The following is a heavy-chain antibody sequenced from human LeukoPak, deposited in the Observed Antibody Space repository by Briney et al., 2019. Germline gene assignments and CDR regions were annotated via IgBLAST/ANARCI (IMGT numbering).Heavy chain of an antibody. V-gene: IGHV4-34*01. Sequence: SETRSLTCAVYGGSFSGYYWSWIRQPPGKGLEWIGEINHSGSTNYNPSLKSRVTISVDTSKNQFSLKLSSVTAADTAVYYCARGGPYCSSTSCYPSNWFDPWGQGTLVTVSS. CDR1: GGSFSGYY. CDR2: INHSGST. D-gene: IGHD2-2*01. J-gene: IGHJ5*02. CDR3: ARGGPYCSSTSCYPSNWFDP.